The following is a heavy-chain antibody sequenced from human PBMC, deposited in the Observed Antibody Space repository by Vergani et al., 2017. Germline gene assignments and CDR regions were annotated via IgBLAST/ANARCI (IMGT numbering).Heavy chain of an antibody. Sequence: QVQLQESGPGLVKPSQTLSLTCTVSGGSISSGDYYWSWIRQPPGKGLEWIGYIYYSGSTYYNPSLKSRVTISVETSKNQFSLKLSSVTAADTAVYYCARSEAHGSGRNDAFDIWGQGTMVTVSS. D-gene: IGHD3-10*01. CDR2: IYYSGST. CDR3: ARSEAHGSGRNDAFDI. J-gene: IGHJ3*02. CDR1: GGSISSGDYY. V-gene: IGHV4-30-4*01.